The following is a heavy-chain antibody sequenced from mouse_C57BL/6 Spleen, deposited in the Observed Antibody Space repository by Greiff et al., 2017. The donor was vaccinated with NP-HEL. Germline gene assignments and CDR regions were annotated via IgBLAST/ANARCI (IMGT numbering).Heavy chain of an antibody. CDR3: ARPPHTTVVEDYAMDY. V-gene: IGHV1-80*01. CDR2: IYPGDGDT. CDR1: GYAFSSYW. D-gene: IGHD1-1*01. J-gene: IGHJ4*01. Sequence: QVQLQQSGAELVKPGASVKISCKASGYAFSSYWMNWVKQRPGKGLEWIGQIYPGDGDTNYNGKFKGKATLTADKSSGTAYMQLSSLTSEDSAVYFCARPPHTTVVEDYAMDYWGQGTSVTVSS.